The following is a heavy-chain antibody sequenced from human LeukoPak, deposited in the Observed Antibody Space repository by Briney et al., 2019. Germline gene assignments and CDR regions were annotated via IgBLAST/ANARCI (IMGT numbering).Heavy chain of an antibody. V-gene: IGHV1-2*02. CDR2: INPNSGGT. Sequence: ASVTVSCKASGYTFTGYFMHWVRQAPGQGLEWMGWINPNSGGTNYAQKFQGRVTMTRDTSISTAYMELSRLRSDDTAVYYCARENIVVVPGDYYYGMDVWGQGTTVTVSS. CDR3: ARENIVVVPGDYYYGMDV. J-gene: IGHJ6*02. D-gene: IGHD2-2*01. CDR1: GYTFTGYF.